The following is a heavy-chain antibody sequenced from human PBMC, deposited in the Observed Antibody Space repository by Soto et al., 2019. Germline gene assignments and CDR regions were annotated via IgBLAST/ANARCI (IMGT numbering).Heavy chain of an antibody. CDR2: ISSSGSAI. CDR1: GFTFSSYE. V-gene: IGHV3-48*03. Sequence: GGSLRLSCAASGFTFSSYEMNWVRQAPGKGLEWVSYISSSGSAIYYADSVKGRFTISRDNSKNTLYLQMNSLRAEDTAVYYCAKDRVVVVPAAMDVWGQGTTVTVSS. D-gene: IGHD2-2*01. CDR3: AKDRVVVVPAAMDV. J-gene: IGHJ6*02.